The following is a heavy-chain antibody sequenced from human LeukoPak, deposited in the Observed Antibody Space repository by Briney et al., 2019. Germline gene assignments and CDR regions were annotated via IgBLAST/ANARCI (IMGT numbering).Heavy chain of an antibody. Sequence: SGPTLVKPTQTLTLTCTFSGFSLSNSGVGGGWIRQPPGKALEWLALIYWDDDKRYSPSLKSRLTITKDTSKNQVVLTMTNMDPVDTATYYCAYSSAWSTYLDYWGQGTLVTVSS. CDR2: IYWDDDK. V-gene: IGHV2-5*02. CDR3: AYSSAWSTYLDY. CDR1: GFSLSNSGVG. J-gene: IGHJ4*02. D-gene: IGHD6-19*01.